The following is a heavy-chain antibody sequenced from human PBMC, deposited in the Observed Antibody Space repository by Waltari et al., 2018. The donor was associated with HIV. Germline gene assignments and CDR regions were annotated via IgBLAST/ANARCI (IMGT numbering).Heavy chain of an antibody. CDR3: ARDPQAHYYDSRRGGMDV. CDR1: GGTFSCHA. V-gene: IGHV1-69*01. J-gene: IGHJ6*02. Sequence: QVQLVQSGAEVKKPGSSVKVSCKACGGTFSCHAISWVRQAPGQGREWMGGIIPSVGTANDAQKFPGRITVTADESTSTAYMERSSLRSEDTAVYYCARDPQAHYYDSRRGGMDVWGQGTTVTVCS. CDR2: IIPSVGTA. D-gene: IGHD3-22*01.